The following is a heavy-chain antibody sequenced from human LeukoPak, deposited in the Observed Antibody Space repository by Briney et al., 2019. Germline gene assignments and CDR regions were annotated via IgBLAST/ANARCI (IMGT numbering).Heavy chain of an antibody. J-gene: IGHJ4*02. V-gene: IGHV1-3*01. CDR3: ARDHFYGSGTYNYFDY. Sequence: GASVKVSCKTSGYTSTSYVIHWVRQAPGQRLEWMGWINAGNGNTEYSQKFQGRVTIARDTSASTAYMELSSLRSEDTAVYYCARDHFYGSGTYNYFDYWGQGTLVTVSS. D-gene: IGHD3-10*01. CDR2: INAGNGNT. CDR1: GYTSTSYV.